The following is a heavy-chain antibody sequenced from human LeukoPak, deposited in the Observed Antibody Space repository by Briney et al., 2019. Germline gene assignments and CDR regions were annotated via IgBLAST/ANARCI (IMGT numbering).Heavy chain of an antibody. J-gene: IGHJ4*02. Sequence: GGSLRLSCAASGFTFSSYSMNWVRQAPGKGLEWVSCISASSYYIYYADSVKGRFTISRDNATNALYLQMNSLRAEDTAVYYCARDRLELGYQRSFDYWGRGTLVTVSS. D-gene: IGHD1-7*01. V-gene: IGHV3-21*01. CDR1: GFTFSSYS. CDR3: ARDRLELGYQRSFDY. CDR2: ISASSYYI.